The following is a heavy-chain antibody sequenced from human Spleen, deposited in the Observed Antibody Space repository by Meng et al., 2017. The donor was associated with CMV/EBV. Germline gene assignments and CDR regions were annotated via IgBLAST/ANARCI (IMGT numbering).Heavy chain of an antibody. J-gene: IGHJ4*02. Sequence: GESLKISCAASGFTFSSYGMHWVRQAPGKGLEWVAFIRYDGSNKYYADSVKGRFTISRDNSKNTLYLQMNSLRDEDTAVYYCAKDPGPRLPWYYFDYWGQGTLVTVSS. CDR1: GFTFSSYG. CDR3: AKDPGPRLPWYYFDY. D-gene: IGHD1/OR15-1a*01. CDR2: IRYDGSNK. V-gene: IGHV3-30*02.